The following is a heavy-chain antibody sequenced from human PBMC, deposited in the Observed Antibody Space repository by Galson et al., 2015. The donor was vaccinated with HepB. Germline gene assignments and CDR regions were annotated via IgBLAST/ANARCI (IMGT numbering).Heavy chain of an antibody. CDR1: GSTFTTYA. CDR2: INTNTGNP. D-gene: IGHD3-10*01. CDR3: ARVPLGDQDYFDY. Sequence: SVKVSCKASGSTFTTYAMNWVRQAPGQGLEWMGWINTNTGNPTYAQGFTGRFVFSLDTSVSTAYLQISSLKAEDTAVYYCARVPLGDQDYFDYWGQGTLVTVSS. V-gene: IGHV7-4-1*02. J-gene: IGHJ4*02.